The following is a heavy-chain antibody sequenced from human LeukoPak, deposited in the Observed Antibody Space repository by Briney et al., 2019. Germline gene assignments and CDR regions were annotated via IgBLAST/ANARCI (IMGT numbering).Heavy chain of an antibody. CDR3: ATGADYDFWSGYYWYFDY. CDR2: ISGSGGST. Sequence: PGGSLRLSCAASGFTFSSYAMSWVRQAPGKGLEWVSAISGSGGSTYYADSVKGRFTISRDNSKNTLWLQMNSLRAEDTAVYYCATGADYDFWSGYYWYFDYWGQGTLVTVSS. V-gene: IGHV3-23*01. D-gene: IGHD3-3*01. J-gene: IGHJ4*02. CDR1: GFTFSSYA.